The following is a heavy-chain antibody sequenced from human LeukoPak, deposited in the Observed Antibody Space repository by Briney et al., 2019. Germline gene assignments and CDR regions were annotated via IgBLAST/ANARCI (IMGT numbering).Heavy chain of an antibody. CDR2: IYYSGST. Sequence: ETLSLTCTVSGGSISSYYWSWIRQPPGKGLEWIGYIYYSGSTNYNPSLKSRVTISVDTSKNQFSLKLSSVTAADTAIYYCARDHSGSFWTFDYWGQGSLVTVSS. J-gene: IGHJ4*02. CDR3: ARDHSGSFWTFDY. D-gene: IGHD1-26*01. V-gene: IGHV4-59*12. CDR1: GGSISSYY.